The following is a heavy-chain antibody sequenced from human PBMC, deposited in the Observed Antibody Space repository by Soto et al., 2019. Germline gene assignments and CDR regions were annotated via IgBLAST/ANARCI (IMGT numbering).Heavy chain of an antibody. D-gene: IGHD1-20*01. V-gene: IGHV4-30-4*01. CDR3: ARDKPYNWNDEYFDY. Sequence: SETLSLTCTVSGGSISSGDYHWSWIRQPPGKGLEWIGYIYYSGSTYYNPSLKSRVTISVDTSKNQFSLKLSSVTAADTAVYYCARDKPYNWNDEYFDYWGQGTLVTVSS. CDR2: IYYSGST. CDR1: GGSISSGDYH. J-gene: IGHJ4*02.